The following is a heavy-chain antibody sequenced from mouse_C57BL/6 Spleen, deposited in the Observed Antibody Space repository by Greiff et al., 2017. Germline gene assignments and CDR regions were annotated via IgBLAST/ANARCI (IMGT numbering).Heavy chain of an antibody. J-gene: IGHJ2*01. V-gene: IGHV5-15*04. CDR1: GFTFSDYG. CDR3: ARLGRKDYFDY. CDR2: ISNLAYSI. Sequence: EVKLVESGGGLVQPGGSLKLSCAASGFTFSDYGMAWVRQAPRKGPEWVAFISNLAYSIYYADTVTGRFTISRENAKNTLYLEMSSLRSEDTAMYYCARLGRKDYFDYWGQGTTLTVSS.